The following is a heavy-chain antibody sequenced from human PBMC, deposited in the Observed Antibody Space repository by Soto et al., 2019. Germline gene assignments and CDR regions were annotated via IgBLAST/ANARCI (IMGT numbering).Heavy chain of an antibody. CDR3: AKDLLRPGRAYGMDV. CDR1: GFTFSSYG. J-gene: IGHJ6*02. V-gene: IGHV3-30*18. Sequence: QVQLVESGGGVVQPGRSLRLSCAASGFTFSSYGMHWVRQAPGKGLEWVAVISYDGSNKYYADSVKGRVTISRDNYKNTLYLQMNSLRAEDTAVYYCAKDLLRPGRAYGMDVWGQGTTVTVSS. CDR2: ISYDGSNK. D-gene: IGHD6-25*01.